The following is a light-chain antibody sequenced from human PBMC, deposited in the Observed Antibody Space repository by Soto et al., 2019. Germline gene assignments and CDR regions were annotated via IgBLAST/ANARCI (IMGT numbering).Light chain of an antibody. J-gene: IGKJ4*02. CDR3: QQYNDWPPLT. CDR1: QSVSKY. CDR2: GAS. Sequence: ETVMTQSPGTLSLSPGERGILSCRASQSVSKYVAWYQQKPGQPPRLLIYGASTRATGIPARFSGSGSGKQFTLTISSRESEEFAVYYCQQYNDWPPLTFGGGTKVEIK. V-gene: IGKV3D-15*01.